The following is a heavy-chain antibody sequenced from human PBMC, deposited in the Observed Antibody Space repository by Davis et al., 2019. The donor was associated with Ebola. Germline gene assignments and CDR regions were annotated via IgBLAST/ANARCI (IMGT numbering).Heavy chain of an antibody. D-gene: IGHD5-24*01. J-gene: IGHJ5*02. CDR3: ARHRRGQRWLQLADNWFDP. V-gene: IGHV5-10-1*01. CDR1: GYSFTSYW. Sequence: GESLKISCKGSGYSFTSYWISWVRQMPGKGLEWMGRIDPSDSYTNYSPSFQGHVTISADKSISTAYLQWSSLKASDTAMYYCARHRRGQRWLQLADNWFDPWGQGTLVTVSS. CDR2: IDPSDSYT.